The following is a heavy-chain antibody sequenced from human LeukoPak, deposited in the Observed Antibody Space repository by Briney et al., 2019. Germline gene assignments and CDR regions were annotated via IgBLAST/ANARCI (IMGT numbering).Heavy chain of an antibody. CDR2: ISGSGGST. J-gene: IGHJ4*02. D-gene: IGHD6-13*01. CDR3: WVWAAAGKNMFDY. V-gene: IGHV3-23*01. Sequence: PGGSLRLSCAASGFTFSSYAMSWVRQAPGQGLEWVSAISGSGGSTYYADSVKGRFTISRDNSKNTLYLQTNSLRAEDTAVYYCWVWAAAGKNMFDYWGQGTLVTVSS. CDR1: GFTFSSYA.